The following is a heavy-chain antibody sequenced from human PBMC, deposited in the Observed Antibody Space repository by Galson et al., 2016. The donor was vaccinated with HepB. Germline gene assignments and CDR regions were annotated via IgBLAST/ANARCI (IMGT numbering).Heavy chain of an antibody. J-gene: IGHJ4*02. V-gene: IGHV3-53*05. CDR3: ARDSAWGYSDY. Sequence: SLRLSCAASGFTDSSNYMSWVRQAPGKGLEWVSIIYSGGSTYFADSVKGRFTVSRDNSKYTLYLQMNSLRPEDTAVYYCARDSAWGYSDYWGQGTLVTVSS. D-gene: IGHD3-16*01. CDR2: IYSGGST. CDR1: GFTDSSNY.